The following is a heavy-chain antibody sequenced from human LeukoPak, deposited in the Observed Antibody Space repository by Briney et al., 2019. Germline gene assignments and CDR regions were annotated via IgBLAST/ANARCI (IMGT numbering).Heavy chain of an antibody. V-gene: IGHV1-8*03. CDR1: GYTFTSYD. J-gene: IGHJ3*02. Sequence: ASVKVSCKASGYTFTSYDINWVRQAPGQGLERMGWMNPNRGNTGYAQKFQGRVTITRNTSISTAYMKLSSLRSEDTAVYYCARLDQVYCSSTSCYLSAFDIWGQGTMVTVSS. CDR3: ARLDQVYCSSTSCYLSAFDI. D-gene: IGHD2-2*01. CDR2: MNPNRGNT.